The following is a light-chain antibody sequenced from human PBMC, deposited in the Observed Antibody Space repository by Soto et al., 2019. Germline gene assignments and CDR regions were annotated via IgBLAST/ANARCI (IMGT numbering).Light chain of an antibody. CDR1: QGISSY. J-gene: IGKJ4*01. Sequence: AIRMTQSPSSLSASTGDRVTITCRASQGISSYLAWYQQKPGKDPKLLIYAASTLQSGVPSRFSGSGSGTDFTLTISCLQSEDFATYYCQQYYSYPALTFGGGTKVEIK. CDR2: AAS. V-gene: IGKV1-8*01. CDR3: QQYYSYPALT.